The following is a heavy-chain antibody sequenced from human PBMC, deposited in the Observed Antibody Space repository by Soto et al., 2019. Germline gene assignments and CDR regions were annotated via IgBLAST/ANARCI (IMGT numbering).Heavy chain of an antibody. D-gene: IGHD3-3*01. V-gene: IGHV3-23*01. J-gene: IGHJ4*02. CDR2: LSGSGGST. CDR1: GFTFSSYA. Sequence: GGSLRLSCASSGFTFSSYAMSWVLQASGKGLEWVSTLSGSGGSTYYADSVKGRFTISRDNSKNTLYLQMNSLRAEDTAVYYCAKAPQEWLLYVDYWGQGTLVTVSS. CDR3: AKAPQEWLLYVDY.